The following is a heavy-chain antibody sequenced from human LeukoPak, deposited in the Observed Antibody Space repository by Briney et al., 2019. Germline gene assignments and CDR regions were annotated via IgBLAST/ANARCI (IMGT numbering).Heavy chain of an antibody. Sequence: SETLSPTCTVSGGSISSYYWSWIRQPPGKGLEWIGYIYYSGSTNYNPSLKSRVTISVDTSKNQFSLKLSSVTAADTAVYYCAREVVAATHWFDPWGQGTLVTVSS. CDR3: AREVVAATHWFDP. D-gene: IGHD2-15*01. CDR2: IYYSGST. V-gene: IGHV4-59*01. CDR1: GGSISSYY. J-gene: IGHJ5*02.